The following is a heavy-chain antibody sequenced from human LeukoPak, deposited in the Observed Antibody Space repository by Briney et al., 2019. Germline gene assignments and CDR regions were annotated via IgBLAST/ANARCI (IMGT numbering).Heavy chain of an antibody. V-gene: IGHV4-59*01. Sequence: SETLSLTCAVYGGSFSGYYWSWIRQPPGKGLEWIGNIYYSGTTNYKSSLKSRVTISVDTSKNQFSLKLSSVTAADTAVYYCARHRYCGGDCYPDAFDIWGQGTKVSVSS. CDR1: GGSFSGYY. CDR2: IYYSGTT. D-gene: IGHD2-21*02. CDR3: ARHRYCGGDCYPDAFDI. J-gene: IGHJ3*02.